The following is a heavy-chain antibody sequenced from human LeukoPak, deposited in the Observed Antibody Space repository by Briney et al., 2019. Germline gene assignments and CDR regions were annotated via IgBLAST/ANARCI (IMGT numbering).Heavy chain of an antibody. CDR2: INHSGST. Sequence: SETLSLTCAVYGGSFSGYYWSWIRQPPGKGLEWLGEINHSGSTNYNPSLKSRVTISVDTSKNQFSLKLSSVTAADTAVYYCARERRWLQLNAFDIWGQGTMVTVSS. CDR3: ARERRWLQLNAFDI. CDR1: GGSFSGYY. D-gene: IGHD5-24*01. J-gene: IGHJ3*02. V-gene: IGHV4-34*01.